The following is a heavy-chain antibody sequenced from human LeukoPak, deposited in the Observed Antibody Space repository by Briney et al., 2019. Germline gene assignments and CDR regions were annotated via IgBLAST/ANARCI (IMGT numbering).Heavy chain of an antibody. CDR1: GFAFSYYG. V-gene: IGHV3-30*03. D-gene: IGHD2-15*01. CDR2: ISHDGSNI. Sequence: GGSLRLSCAASGFAFSYYGMHWVRHAPGKGLEWVAVISHDGSNIHYGDSVKGRFTISRDNSKNTLYLQLNSLGAEDTAVYYCAAQPCSVGRCYLDYWGQGTLVTVSS. CDR3: AAQPCSVGRCYLDY. J-gene: IGHJ4*02.